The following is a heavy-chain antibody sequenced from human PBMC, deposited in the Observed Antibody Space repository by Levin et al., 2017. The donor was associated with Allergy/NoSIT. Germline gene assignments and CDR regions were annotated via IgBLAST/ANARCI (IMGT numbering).Heavy chain of an antibody. J-gene: IGHJ3*02. CDR1: GFPFSIYA. CDR2: ISGAATTT. CDR3: AKSRTSGTYTRHEALDI. V-gene: IGHV3-23*01. Sequence: GGSLRLSCAASGFPFSIYAMSWVRQAPGKGLEWVSGISGAATTTHYADSVKGRFTISRDNSKNILYLEMDSLRAEDTAVYRWAKSRTSGTYTRHEALDIWGQGTMVTVSS. D-gene: IGHD1-26*01.